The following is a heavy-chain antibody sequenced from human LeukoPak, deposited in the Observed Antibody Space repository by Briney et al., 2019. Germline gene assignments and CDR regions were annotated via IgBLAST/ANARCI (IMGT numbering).Heavy chain of an antibody. V-gene: IGHV3-30*01. CDR1: GFTFSSYA. J-gene: IGHJ4*02. CDR2: ISPDGTSK. D-gene: IGHD4-23*01. Sequence: GGSLRLSCAASGFTFSSYAIHWVRQAPGKGLDWVAVISPDGTSKHYADSVKGRFTISRDNSKNTLYLQMNSLRAEDTAVYYCAKGGNEGAENKTPFDYWGQGTLVTVSS. CDR3: AKGGNEGAENKTPFDY.